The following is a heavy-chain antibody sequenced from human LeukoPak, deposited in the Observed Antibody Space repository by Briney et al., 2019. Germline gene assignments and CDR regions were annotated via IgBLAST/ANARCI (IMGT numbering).Heavy chain of an antibody. CDR2: IGGGGGGT. Sequence: GGSLRLSCAASAFTFTSFAMTWVRQAPGKGLEWVSTIGGGGGGTFYADSVKGRFTISRDNSKNTLYLQMNSLRVEDTAVYYCAKGISSFGSKFDYWGQGTLVTVSS. J-gene: IGHJ4*02. D-gene: IGHD3-10*01. CDR3: AKGISSFGSKFDY. V-gene: IGHV3-23*01. CDR1: AFTFTSFA.